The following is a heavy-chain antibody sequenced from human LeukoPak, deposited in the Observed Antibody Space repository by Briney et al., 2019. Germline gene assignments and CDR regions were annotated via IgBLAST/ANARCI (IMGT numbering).Heavy chain of an antibody. Sequence: SETLSLTCSVSGGSISSSSYYWGWIRQPPGKGLEWIGNIYYSGSTYYIPSLKSRVTISVDTSKNQFSLKLTSVTAADTAVYYFARLGPNWFDPWGQGTLVTVSS. J-gene: IGHJ5*02. CDR1: GGSISSSSYY. D-gene: IGHD3-10*01. V-gene: IGHV4-39*01. CDR3: ARLGPNWFDP. CDR2: IYYSGST.